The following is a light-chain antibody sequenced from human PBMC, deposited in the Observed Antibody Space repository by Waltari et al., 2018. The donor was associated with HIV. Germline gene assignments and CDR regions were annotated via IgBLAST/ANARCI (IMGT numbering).Light chain of an antibody. V-gene: IGKV3-20*01. CDR1: QSVSGSY. J-gene: IGKJ1*01. CDR3: QQYDSSTWT. CDR2: GAS. Sequence: ENVLTQSPGTLSLSPGERATLSCRASQSVSGSYLAWYQQRPGQAPRLLIYGASSRATGIPDRFSGSGSGTDFTLTISRLEPEDFAVYYCQQYDSSTWTFGQGTKVEIK.